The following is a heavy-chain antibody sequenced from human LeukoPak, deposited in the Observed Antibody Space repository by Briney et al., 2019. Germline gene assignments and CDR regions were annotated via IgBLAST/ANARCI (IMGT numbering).Heavy chain of an antibody. CDR3: AKDVDSFYYYGMDV. CDR1: GFTFDDYA. V-gene: IGHV3-9*01. Sequence: GRSLRLSCAASGFTFDDYAMHWVRQAPGKGLEWVSGISWNSDNIGYADSVKGRFTISRDNANNSLYLQMNSLRAEDTALYYCAKDVDSFYYYGMDVWGQGTTVTVSS. J-gene: IGHJ6*02. CDR2: ISWNSDNI. D-gene: IGHD5-18*01.